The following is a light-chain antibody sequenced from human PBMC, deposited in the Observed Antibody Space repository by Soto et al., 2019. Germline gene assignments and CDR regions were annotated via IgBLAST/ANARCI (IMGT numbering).Light chain of an antibody. J-gene: IGLJ1*01. Sequence: QSALTQPASVSGSPGQSITISCTGTSSDVGGYNYVSWYQQHPGKAPKLMIYEVSNRPSGVSNRFSGSKSGNTASLTISGLQAEDEADYYCSSYTSSSKVFGTGTKATVL. CDR1: SSDVGGYNY. CDR3: SSYTSSSKV. V-gene: IGLV2-14*01. CDR2: EVS.